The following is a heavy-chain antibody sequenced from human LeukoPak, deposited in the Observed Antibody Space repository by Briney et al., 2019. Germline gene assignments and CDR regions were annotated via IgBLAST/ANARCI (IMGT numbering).Heavy chain of an antibody. CDR3: ARTRNDHGYNGTS. J-gene: IGHJ4*02. D-gene: IGHD5-24*01. CDR1: GYTFTGYY. Sequence: ASVKVSCKASGYTFTGYYMHWVRQAPGQGLEWMGWINPNSGGTNYAHKFQGRVTMTRDTSISTAYMELSSLRSEDTAVYYCARTRNDHGYNGTSWGQGTLVTVSS. CDR2: INPNSGGT. V-gene: IGHV1-2*02.